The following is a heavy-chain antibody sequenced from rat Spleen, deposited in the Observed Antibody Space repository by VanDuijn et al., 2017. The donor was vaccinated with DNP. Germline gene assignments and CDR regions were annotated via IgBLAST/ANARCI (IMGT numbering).Heavy chain of an antibody. J-gene: IGHJ3*01. V-gene: IGHV5-19*01. D-gene: IGHD1-5*01. CDR3: ETQGIGTSPFAY. CDR2: ISPSGGST. Sequence: EVQLVESGGGLVQPGRSLKLSCAASGFTFSNYGMHWIRQAPTKGLEWVASISPSGGSTYYRDSVKGRFTISRDNAKSTLYVQMDSLRSEDTATYYCETQGIGTSPFAYWGQGTLVTVSS. CDR1: GFTFSNYG.